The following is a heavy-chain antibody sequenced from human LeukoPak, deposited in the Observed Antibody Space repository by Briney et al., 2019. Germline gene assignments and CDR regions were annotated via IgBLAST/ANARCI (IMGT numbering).Heavy chain of an antibody. V-gene: IGHV3-30*18. CDR1: GFTFSTYG. J-gene: IGHJ3*02. CDR2: ISYDGSNK. Sequence: GGSLRLSCAASGFTFSTYGMHWVRQAPGKGLEWVAVISYDGSNKYYADSVKGRFTISRDNSKNTLYLQMNSLRAEDTAVYYCAKDIAEYDHRAFDIWGQGTMVTVSS. CDR3: AKDIAEYDHRAFDI. D-gene: IGHD2/OR15-2a*01.